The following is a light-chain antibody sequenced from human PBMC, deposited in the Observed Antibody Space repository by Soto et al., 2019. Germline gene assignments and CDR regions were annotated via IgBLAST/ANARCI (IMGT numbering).Light chain of an antibody. Sequence: QSVLTQPPSVSAAPGQKVTISCSGSSSNIGNNYVSWYQHLPGTAPKLLIYDNNKRPSGIPDRFSGSKSGTSATLGITGLQTGDEADYYCGTWDSSLSASVFGGGTKVTVL. J-gene: IGLJ2*01. V-gene: IGLV1-51*01. CDR3: GTWDSSLSASV. CDR2: DNN. CDR1: SSNIGNNY.